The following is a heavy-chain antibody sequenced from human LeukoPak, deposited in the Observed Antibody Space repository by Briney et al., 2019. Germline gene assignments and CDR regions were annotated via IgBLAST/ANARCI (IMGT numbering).Heavy chain of an antibody. CDR1: GFTFDNYA. CDR3: DMNSYGSGSSYNPWGPFDS. J-gene: IGHJ4*02. V-gene: IGHV3-9*01. D-gene: IGHD3-10*01. CDR2: IAWNSGNT. Sequence: GRSLRLSCAASGFTFDNYAMHWVRQAPGKGLEWVSGIAWNSGNTGFADSVKGRFTISRDNAENSLYLQMNSLTPEDTAFHAKDMNSYGSGSSYNPWGPFDSWGQGTLVTVSS.